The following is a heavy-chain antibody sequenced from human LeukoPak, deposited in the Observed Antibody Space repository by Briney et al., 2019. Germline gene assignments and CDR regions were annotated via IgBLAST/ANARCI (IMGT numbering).Heavy chain of an antibody. J-gene: IGHJ4*02. CDR2: TYYRSKWNV. CDR1: GDSVSSTSAA. CDR3: ARANGVPAPAMDY. V-gene: IGHV6-1*01. D-gene: IGHD2-8*01. Sequence: SQTLSLTCAISGDSVSSTSAAWNWVRQSSSIGLEWLGRTYYRSKWNVDYAVSVKSRIIISPDTSKNQFTLQLNYATPEDTAVYYCARANGVPAPAMDYWGQGIQVTVSS.